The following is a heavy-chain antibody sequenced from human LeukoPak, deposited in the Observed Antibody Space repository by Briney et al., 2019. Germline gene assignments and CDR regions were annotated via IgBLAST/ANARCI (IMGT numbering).Heavy chain of an antibody. CDR1: GGSISSYY. Sequence: KSSETLSLTCTVSGGSISSYYWSWIRQPPGKGLEWLGYIYYSGSTNYNPSLKSRVTISIDTSKNQFSLKLSSVTAADTAVYYCARDHEDYDFWSGYYRFWGQGTLVTVSS. V-gene: IGHV4-59*12. D-gene: IGHD3-3*01. J-gene: IGHJ4*02. CDR3: ARDHEDYDFWSGYYRF. CDR2: IYYSGST.